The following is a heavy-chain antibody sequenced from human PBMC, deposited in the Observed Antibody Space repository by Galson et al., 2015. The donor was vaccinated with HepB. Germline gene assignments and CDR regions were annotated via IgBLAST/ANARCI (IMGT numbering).Heavy chain of an antibody. CDR3: ARGGEKSGSYSLYYYYGMDV. CDR2: ISAYNGNT. J-gene: IGHJ6*02. D-gene: IGHD1-26*01. Sequence: SVKVSCKASGYTFTSYGISWVRQAPGQGLEWMGWISAYNGNTNYAQKLQGRVTMTTDTSTSTAYMELRSLRSDDTAVYYCARGGEKSGSYSLYYYYGMDVWGQGTTVTVSS. V-gene: IGHV1-18*01. CDR1: GYTFTSYG.